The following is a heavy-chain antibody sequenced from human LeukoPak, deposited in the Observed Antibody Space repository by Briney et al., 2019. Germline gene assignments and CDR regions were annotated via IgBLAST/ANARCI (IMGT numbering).Heavy chain of an antibody. V-gene: IGHV3-7*01. D-gene: IGHD3-10*01. CDR1: GFTFSSYA. CDR2: MNPDGSVK. J-gene: IGHJ4*02. CDR3: ARDPDHGALDY. Sequence: GGSLRLSCAASGFTFSSYAMTWVRQAPGKGLEWVGDMNPDGSVKAYVDSVKGRFTMSRDNTENSLYLQMNSLRADDMAMYYCARDPDHGALDYWGQGTLVTVSS.